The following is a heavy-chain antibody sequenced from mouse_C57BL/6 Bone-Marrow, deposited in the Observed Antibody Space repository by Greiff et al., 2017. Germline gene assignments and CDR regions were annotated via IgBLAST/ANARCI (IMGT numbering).Heavy chain of an antibody. CDR1: GYTFTDYY. J-gene: IGHJ1*03. Sequence: VQLQQSGPVLVKPGASVKMSCKASGYTFTDYYMNWVKQSHGKSLEWIGVINPYNGGTSYNQTFKGKATLTVDKSSSTAYMELNSLTSEDSAVYYCARRRGYYGSSYVWYFDVWGTGTTVTVSS. CDR2: INPYNGGT. D-gene: IGHD1-1*01. V-gene: IGHV1-19*01. CDR3: ARRRGYYGSSYVWYFDV.